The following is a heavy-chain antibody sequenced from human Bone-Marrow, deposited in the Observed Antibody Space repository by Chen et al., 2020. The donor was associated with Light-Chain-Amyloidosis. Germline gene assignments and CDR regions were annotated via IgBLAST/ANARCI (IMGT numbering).Heavy chain of an antibody. D-gene: IGHD6-13*01. V-gene: IGHV3-48*01. Sequence: VRLVESGGGLVQPGGPLSLSCAASGLTSSGYIINWVRQTPGKGLEWISYIVGLTDAIFYANSVRGRFTISRDNAKRSLYLQMNSLRVEDTAVYYCARDSGESAADDLWGQGTLVTVSP. CDR1: GLTSSGYI. CDR2: IVGLTDAI. J-gene: IGHJ4*02. CDR3: ARDSGESAADDL.